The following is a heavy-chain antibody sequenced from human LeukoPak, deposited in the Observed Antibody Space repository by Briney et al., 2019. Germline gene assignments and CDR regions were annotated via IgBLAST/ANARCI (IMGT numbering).Heavy chain of an antibody. J-gene: IGHJ4*02. CDR2: ISGSGVTM. CDR1: GFTFSSCE. Sequence: PGGSLRLSCAASGFTFSSCEMNWVRQAPGRGLEWVSYISGSGVTMYYADSVKGRFTISRDDAKNSLYLQMNSLRDEDTAVYYCAREDIRLDYFDYWGQGTLVTVSS. V-gene: IGHV3-48*03. CDR3: AREDIRLDYFDY. D-gene: IGHD6-19*01.